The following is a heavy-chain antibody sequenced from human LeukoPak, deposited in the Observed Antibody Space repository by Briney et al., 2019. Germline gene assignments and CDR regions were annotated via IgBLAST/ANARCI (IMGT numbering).Heavy chain of an antibody. Sequence: PSETLSLTCTVSGGSISSYYWSWIRQPPGKGLEWIGYIYYSGSTNYNPSLKSRVTISVDTSKNQFSLKLSSVTAADTAVYYCARSGSYYYDSSGYYNYYYYMDVWGEGTTVTVSS. CDR1: GGSISSYY. CDR2: IYYSGST. V-gene: IGHV4-59*01. D-gene: IGHD3-22*01. CDR3: ARSGSYYYDSSGYYNYYYYMDV. J-gene: IGHJ6*03.